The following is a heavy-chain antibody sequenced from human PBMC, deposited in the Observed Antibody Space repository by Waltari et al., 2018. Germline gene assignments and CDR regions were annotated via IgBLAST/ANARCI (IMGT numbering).Heavy chain of an antibody. Sequence: QLQLQESGPGLVKPSETLSLTCTVSGGSISSSSYYWGWIRQPPGKGLEWIGSIYYSGSTYYIPSLKSRVTISVDTSKNQFSLKLSSVTAADTAVYYCARISYGSGGLDYWGQGTLVTVSS. V-gene: IGHV4-39*07. CDR3: ARISYGSGGLDY. CDR1: GGSISSSSYY. CDR2: IYYSGST. J-gene: IGHJ4*02. D-gene: IGHD5-18*01.